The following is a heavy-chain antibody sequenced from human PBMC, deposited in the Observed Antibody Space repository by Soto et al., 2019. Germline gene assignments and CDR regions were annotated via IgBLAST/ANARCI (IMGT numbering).Heavy chain of an antibody. CDR2: IYYSGST. Sequence: QVQLQESGPGLVKPSETLSLTCTVSGGSISSYYWSWIRQPPGKGLEWIGYIYYSGSTNHNPSLKSRVTISVDTSKNQFSLKLSSVTAADTAVYYCARVPRGSYYGFDPWGQGTLVTVSS. J-gene: IGHJ5*02. D-gene: IGHD1-26*01. CDR1: GGSISSYY. CDR3: ARVPRGSYYGFDP. V-gene: IGHV4-59*01.